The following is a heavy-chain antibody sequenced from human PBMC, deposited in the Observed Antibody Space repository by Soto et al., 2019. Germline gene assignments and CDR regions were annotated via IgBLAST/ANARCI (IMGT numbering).Heavy chain of an antibody. D-gene: IGHD3-22*01. CDR3: ARDWVVSSGYSPYYYYGMDV. CDR1: GFTFSDYY. Sequence: QVQLVESGGGLVKPGGSLRLSCAASGFTFSDYYMSWIRQAPGKGLEWVSYISSSSSYTNYADSVKGRFTISRDNAKNSLYLQMNSLRAEDTAVYYCARDWVVSSGYSPYYYYGMDVWGQGTTVTVSS. CDR2: ISSSSSYT. J-gene: IGHJ6*02. V-gene: IGHV3-11*06.